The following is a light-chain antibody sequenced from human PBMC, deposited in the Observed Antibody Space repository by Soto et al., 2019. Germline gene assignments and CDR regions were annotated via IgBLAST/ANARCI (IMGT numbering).Light chain of an antibody. CDR1: QSVSSSY. CDR3: QQYGSSPPLT. Sequence: EIVLTQSPGTLSLSPGERATLSCRASQSVSSSYLAWYQQKPGQAPRLLIYGASSRATGIPYRFSGSGSGTDFTLTISRLEPEDFAEYYCQQYGSSPPLTFGGGNNVEIK. V-gene: IGKV3-20*01. CDR2: GAS. J-gene: IGKJ4*01.